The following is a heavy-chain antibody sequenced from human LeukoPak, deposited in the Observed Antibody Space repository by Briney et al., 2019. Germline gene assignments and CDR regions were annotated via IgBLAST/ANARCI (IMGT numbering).Heavy chain of an antibody. D-gene: IGHD1-20*01. CDR3: ATDRITGTTNYFDY. V-gene: IGHV3-33*01. J-gene: IGHJ4*02. CDR2: IWYDGSNK. CDR1: GFTFSSYG. Sequence: PGGSLRLSCAASGFTFSSYGMHWVRQAPGKGLEWVAVIWYDGSNKYYADSVKGRFTISRDNSKNTLYLQMNSLRAEDTAVYYCATDRITGTTNYFDYWGQGTLVTVSS.